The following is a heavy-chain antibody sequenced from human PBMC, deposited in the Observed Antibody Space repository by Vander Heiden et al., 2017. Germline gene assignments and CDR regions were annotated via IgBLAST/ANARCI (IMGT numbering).Heavy chain of an antibody. Sequence: EVQLVESGGNLVQPGGSLGLSCADYEFLFSSYNMNWVRQAPGKGLEWVSYISSSSSTIYYADSVKGRFTISRDNAKNSLYLQMNSLRDEDTAVYYCARATTLDYAFDIWGQGTMVTVS. CDR2: ISSSSSTI. CDR3: ARATTLDYAFDI. D-gene: IGHD1-1*01. V-gene: IGHV3-48*02. J-gene: IGHJ3*02. CDR1: EFLFSSYN.